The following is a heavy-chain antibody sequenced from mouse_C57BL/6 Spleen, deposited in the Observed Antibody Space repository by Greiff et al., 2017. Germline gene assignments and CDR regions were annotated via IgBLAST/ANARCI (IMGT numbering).Heavy chain of an antibody. CDR3: TRQLRHYARDY. J-gene: IGHJ4*01. D-gene: IGHD3-2*02. CDR2: IDPETGGT. V-gene: IGHV1-15*01. Sequence: QVQLQQSGAELVRPGASVTLSCKASGYTFTDYEMHWVKQTPVHGLEWIGAIDPETGGTAYNQKFKGKAILTADKSSSTAYMELRSLTSEDSAVYYCTRQLRHYARDYWGQGTSVTVSS. CDR1: GYTFTDYE.